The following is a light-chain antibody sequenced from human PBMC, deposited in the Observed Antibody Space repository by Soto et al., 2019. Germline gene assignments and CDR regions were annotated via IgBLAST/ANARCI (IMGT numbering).Light chain of an antibody. CDR3: QQYGSSPLA. Sequence: EIVLTQSPGTLSLSPGERATLSCRASQSVSSSYLAWYQQKPGQATRLLIYGASSRATGIPDRLSGSGSGTYITLTISRLEPDDFAVYYCQQYGSSPLAFGGGTKVEIK. CDR2: GAS. CDR1: QSVSSSY. V-gene: IGKV3-20*01. J-gene: IGKJ4*01.